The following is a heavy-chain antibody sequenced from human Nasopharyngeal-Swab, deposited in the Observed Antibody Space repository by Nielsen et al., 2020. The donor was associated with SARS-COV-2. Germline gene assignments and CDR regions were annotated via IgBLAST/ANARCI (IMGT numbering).Heavy chain of an antibody. CDR2: IWYDGSNK. V-gene: IGHV3-33*01. CDR1: GFTFSRYG. Sequence: GESLTISCAASGFTFSRYGMHWVRQAPGKGLEWVAVIWYDGSNKYYADSVKGRFTISRDNSKNTLYLQMNSLRAEDTAVYYCAREQLTTLDYWGQGTLVTVSS. D-gene: IGHD4-11*01. CDR3: AREQLTTLDY. J-gene: IGHJ4*02.